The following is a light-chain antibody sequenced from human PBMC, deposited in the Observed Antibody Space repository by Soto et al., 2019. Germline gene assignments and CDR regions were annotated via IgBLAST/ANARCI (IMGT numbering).Light chain of an antibody. V-gene: IGKV3-15*01. CDR2: FAS. Sequence: EIVMTQSPATLSVSPGENATLSCRASQSVSNNLAWYQQKPGQAPRLLIYFASTRATGIPARFSGSGSGTELTLTISSLQSEDFAVYYCQQYNKWPLTFGGGTKVETK. CDR3: QQYNKWPLT. CDR1: QSVSNN. J-gene: IGKJ4*01.